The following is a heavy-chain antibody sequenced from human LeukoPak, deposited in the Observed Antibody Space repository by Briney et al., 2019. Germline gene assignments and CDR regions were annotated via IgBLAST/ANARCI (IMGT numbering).Heavy chain of an antibody. CDR1: GYTFTSYY. CDR2: INPSGGST. D-gene: IGHD6-6*01. CDR3: EGSSEARRDAFDI. V-gene: IGHV1-46*01. Sequence: GASVKVSCKASGYTFTSYYMHWVRQAPGQGLEWMGIINPSGGSTSYAQKFQGRVTMTRDMSTSTVYMELSSLRSEDTAVYYCEGSSEARRDAFDIWGQGTMVTVSS. J-gene: IGHJ3*02.